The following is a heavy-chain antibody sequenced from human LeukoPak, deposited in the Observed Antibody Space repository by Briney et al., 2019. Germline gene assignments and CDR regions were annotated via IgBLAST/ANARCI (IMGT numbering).Heavy chain of an antibody. V-gene: IGHV3-74*01. CDR2: INSDGSST. CDR3: AREGSSYYNLDV. D-gene: IGHD2-15*01. CDR1: GFSFSTYW. Sequence: GGSLRLSCAASGFSFSTYWMHWVRQAPGKGLVWVSRINSDGSSTTYADSVKGRFTISRDNAKNTLSLQVSSLRAEDTAMYYCAREGSSYYNLDVWGQGTTVTVSS. J-gene: IGHJ6*01.